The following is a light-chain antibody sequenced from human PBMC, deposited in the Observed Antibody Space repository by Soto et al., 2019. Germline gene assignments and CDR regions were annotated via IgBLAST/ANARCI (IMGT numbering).Light chain of an antibody. J-gene: IGKJ4*01. V-gene: IGKV1-9*01. CDR2: ADS. CDR1: QGIAAS. Sequence: DIQLTQSPSFLSASVGDRVTITCRASQGIAASLAWHQQKPGNPPRLLIYADSTLQSGVPSRFSGSGSGTRGTLTISSLEPEDFATYYCQQTRTYPRTFGGGTKVEMK. CDR3: QQTRTYPRT.